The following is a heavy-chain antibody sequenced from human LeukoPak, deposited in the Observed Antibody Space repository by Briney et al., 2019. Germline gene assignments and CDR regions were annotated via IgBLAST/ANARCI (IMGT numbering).Heavy chain of an antibody. CDR3: ARETYNDFWSGLNWFDP. Sequence: AGGSLRLSCTASEFTFRVYTMNWVRKAPGKGLEWVSSISPSSSSIYYADSVRGRFTVSRDNAKKSLSLQMNSLRVEDTAIYYCARETYNDFWSGLNWFDPWGQGTLVTVSS. CDR2: ISPSSSSI. V-gene: IGHV3-21*01. D-gene: IGHD3-3*01. J-gene: IGHJ5*02. CDR1: EFTFRVYT.